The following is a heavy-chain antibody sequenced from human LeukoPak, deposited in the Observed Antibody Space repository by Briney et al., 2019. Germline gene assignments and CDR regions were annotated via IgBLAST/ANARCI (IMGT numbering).Heavy chain of an antibody. J-gene: IGHJ4*02. CDR3: ARGSVGGYPNPGY. CDR2: INHSGST. V-gene: IGHV4-34*01. D-gene: IGHD6-25*01. Sequence: SETLSLTCAVYGGSFSGYYWSWIRQPPGKGLEWIGEINHSGSTNYNPSLKSRVTISVDTSENQFSLKLSSVTAADTAVYYCARGSVGGYPNPGYWGQGTLVTVSS. CDR1: GGSFSGYY.